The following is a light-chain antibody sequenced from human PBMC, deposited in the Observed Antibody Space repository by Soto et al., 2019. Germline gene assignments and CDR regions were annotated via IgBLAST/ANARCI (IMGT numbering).Light chain of an antibody. Sequence: EIVMTQSPATLSLSPGERATLSCRASQSVSSNLAWYQQKPGQAPRLLIYGSSTRATGIPARFSGSGSGTEFTLTISSLQSEDFAVYYCQQYNKWYTFGKGNTREIK. CDR2: GSS. CDR1: QSVSSN. J-gene: IGKJ2*01. V-gene: IGKV3-15*01. CDR3: QQYNKWYT.